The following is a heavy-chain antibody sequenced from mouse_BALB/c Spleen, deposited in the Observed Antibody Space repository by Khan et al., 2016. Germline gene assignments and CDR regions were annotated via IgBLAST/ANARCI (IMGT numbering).Heavy chain of an antibody. CDR2: ISYSGST. CDR1: GYSITSDYA. CDR3: ARYYDYDYFYY. J-gene: IGHJ2*01. D-gene: IGHD2-4*01. Sequence: EVQLQESGPGLVKPSQSLSLTCTVTGYSITSDYAWNWIRQFPGNKLEWMGYISYSGSTSYNPSLKSRISITRDTSKNQFFLQLNSVTTEDTATXYCARYYDYDYFYYWGQGTTLTVSS. V-gene: IGHV3-2*02.